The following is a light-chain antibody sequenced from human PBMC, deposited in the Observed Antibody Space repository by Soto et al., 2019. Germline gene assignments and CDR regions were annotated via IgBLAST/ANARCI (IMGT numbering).Light chain of an antibody. CDR1: QSISRW. V-gene: IGKV1-5*01. J-gene: IGKJ3*01. CDR3: QRYSNYAQIT. Sequence: DIQMTQSPSTLSASVGDRVTITCRASQSISRWLAWFQQKPGEAPKLLIYDASTLESGVPSRFSGSGSGTEFTLTISSLQPDDFATYYCQRYSNYAQITFGPGTKVDIK. CDR2: DAS.